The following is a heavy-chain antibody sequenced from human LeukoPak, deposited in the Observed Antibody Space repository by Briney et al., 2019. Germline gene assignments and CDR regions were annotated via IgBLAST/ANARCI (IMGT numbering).Heavy chain of an antibody. J-gene: IGHJ3*02. D-gene: IGHD1-14*01. Sequence: QSSETLSLTCSVSGGSIRLYYWNWIRQAPGKGLEWIGYVYDNGRTNYNPSLKSRVTMSIDTSKSQFSLRLNSVTAADTAIYYCARMNPFRDAFDIWDQGTMVTVSS. CDR1: GGSIRLYY. CDR2: VYDNGRT. CDR3: ARMNPFRDAFDI. V-gene: IGHV4-59*08.